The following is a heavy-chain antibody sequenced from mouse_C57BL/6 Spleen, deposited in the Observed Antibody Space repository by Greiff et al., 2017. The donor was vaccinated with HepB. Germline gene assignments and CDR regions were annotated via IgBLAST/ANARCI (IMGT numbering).Heavy chain of an antibody. V-gene: IGHV1-82*01. CDR3: ARKGGLLAPFDY. CDR2: IYPGDGDT. CDR1: GYAFSSSW. Sequence: VQLQQSGPELVKPGASVKISCKASGYAFSSSWMNWVKQRPGKGLEWIGRIYPGDGDTNYNGKFKGKATLTADKSSSTAYMQLSSLTSEDSAVYFCARKGGLLAPFDYWGQGTTLTVSS. D-gene: IGHD2-3*01. J-gene: IGHJ2*01.